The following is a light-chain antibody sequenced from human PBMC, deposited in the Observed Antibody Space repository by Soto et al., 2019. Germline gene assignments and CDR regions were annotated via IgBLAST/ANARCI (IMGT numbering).Light chain of an antibody. CDR1: SSDIGRNY. J-gene: IGLJ1*01. Sequence: QSVLTQPPSVSAAPGQKVTISCSGSSSDIGRNYVSWYKHLPRTDPKLLIYENYNRPSGIPDRFSGSKSGTSATLGITGLQTGDEADYYCGTWDSSLTTFVFGTGTKLTVL. V-gene: IGLV1-51*02. CDR3: GTWDSSLTTFV. CDR2: ENY.